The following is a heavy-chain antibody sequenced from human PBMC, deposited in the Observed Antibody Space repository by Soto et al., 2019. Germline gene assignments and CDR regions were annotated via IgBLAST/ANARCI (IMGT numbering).Heavy chain of an antibody. CDR1: GFSFSIHA. Sequence: QVELVESGVGVVQSGGSLRLSCAAPGFSFSIHALHWIRQAPGEGLEWVAVISPNGDNQYYADAVKGRFTFSRDTSKSTLSLQMTSLRPEDTAVYYWASGAAFYYDTSRYWGQGTLVTVSS. J-gene: IGHJ4*02. V-gene: IGHV3-30-3*01. CDR3: ASGAAFYYDTSRY. D-gene: IGHD3-22*01. CDR2: ISPNGDNQ.